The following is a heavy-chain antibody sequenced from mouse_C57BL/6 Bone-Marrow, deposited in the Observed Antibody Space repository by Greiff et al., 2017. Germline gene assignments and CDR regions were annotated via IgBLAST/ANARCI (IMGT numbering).Heavy chain of an antibody. CDR3: ARHEVLYCCGSPWFAY. J-gene: IGHJ3*01. D-gene: IGHD1-1*01. CDR2: FYPGSGSI. Sequence: VQLQQSGAELVKPGASVKLSCKASGYTFTEYTIHWVKQRSGQGLEWIGWFYPGSGSIKYNEKFKDKATLTEDKSSSTVYMELSRLTSEDSAVSFCARHEVLYCCGSPWFAYWGQGTLVTVSA. CDR1: GYTFTEYT. V-gene: IGHV1-62-2*01.